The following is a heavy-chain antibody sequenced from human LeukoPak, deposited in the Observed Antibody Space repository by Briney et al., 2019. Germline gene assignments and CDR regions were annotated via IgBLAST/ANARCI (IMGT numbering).Heavy chain of an antibody. Sequence: PGGSLRLSCAASGFTFDDYAMHWVRQAPGKGLEWVSAISGSGGSTYYADSVKGRFTISRDNSKNTLYLQMNSLRAEDTAVYYCARDSRRIAAAGTGGVWGQGTLVTVSS. V-gene: IGHV3-23*01. CDR3: ARDSRRIAAAGTGGV. CDR1: GFTFDDYA. D-gene: IGHD6-13*01. J-gene: IGHJ4*02. CDR2: ISGSGGST.